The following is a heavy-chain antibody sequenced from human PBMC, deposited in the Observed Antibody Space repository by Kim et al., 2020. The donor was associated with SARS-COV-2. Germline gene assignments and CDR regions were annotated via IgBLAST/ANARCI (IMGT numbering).Heavy chain of an antibody. CDR1: GGTFSSYA. Sequence: SVKVSCKASGGTFSSYAISWVRQAPGQGLEWMGGIIPIFGTANYAQQFQGRVTITADESTSTAYMELSSLRSEDTAVYYCAREKGVVVTDAFDIWGQGTMVTVSS. CDR2: IIPIFGTA. CDR3: AREKGVVVTDAFDI. D-gene: IGHD2-21*02. J-gene: IGHJ3*02. V-gene: IGHV1-69*13.